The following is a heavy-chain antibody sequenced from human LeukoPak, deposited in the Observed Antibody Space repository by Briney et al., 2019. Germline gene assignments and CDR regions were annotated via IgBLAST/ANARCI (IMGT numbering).Heavy chain of an antibody. J-gene: IGHJ4*02. CDR1: GFTFSSYW. D-gene: IGHD5-12*01. CDR2: IKQDGSEK. V-gene: IGHV3-7*05. Sequence: PGGSLRLSCAASGFTFSSYWMSWVRQAPGKGLEWVANIKQDGSEKYYVDSVKGRFTISRDNAKNSLYLQMNSLRAEDTAVYYCASECGYDCLDYWGQGTLVTVSS. CDR3: ASECGYDCLDY.